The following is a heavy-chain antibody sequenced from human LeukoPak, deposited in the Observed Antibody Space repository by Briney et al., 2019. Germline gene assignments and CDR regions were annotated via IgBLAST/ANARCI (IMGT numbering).Heavy chain of an antibody. V-gene: IGHV4-39*01. D-gene: IGHD3-22*01. Sequence: PSETLSLTCTVSGASISSSTYYWGWIRQPPGKGLEWIGSIYYSGSTYYNPSLQSRVTISVDTSKNQFSLKLSSVTAADTAVYYCARRLGYSSGYYYDYWGQGTLVTVSS. CDR3: ARRLGYSSGYYYDY. CDR1: GASISSSTYY. CDR2: IYYSGST. J-gene: IGHJ4*02.